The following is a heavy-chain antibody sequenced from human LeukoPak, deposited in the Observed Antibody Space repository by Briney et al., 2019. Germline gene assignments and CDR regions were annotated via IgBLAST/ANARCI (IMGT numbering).Heavy chain of an antibody. CDR3: ARGGNGWYFDL. D-gene: IGHD1-14*01. CDR2: IDHSGST. J-gene: IGHJ2*01. V-gene: IGHV4-34*01. Sequence: PSETLSLTCAVQGASFRGSYWSWIRQPPGKGLQWIGQIDHSGSTHSIPSLKSRVTISLDTSQSQVSLKVNSVTAADTAVYFCARGGNGWYFDLWGRGTLVTVSS. CDR1: GASFRGSY.